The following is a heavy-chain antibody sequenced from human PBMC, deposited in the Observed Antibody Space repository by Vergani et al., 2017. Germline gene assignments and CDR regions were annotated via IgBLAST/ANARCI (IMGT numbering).Heavy chain of an antibody. CDR3: ARDELLEDWFDP. CDR1: GGSISSSSYY. Sequence: QLQLQESGPGLVKPSETLFLTCTVSGGSISSSSYYWGWIRQPPGKGLEWIGSIYYSGSTYYNPSLKSRVTISVDTSKNQFSLKLSSVTAADTAVYYCARDELLEDWFDPWGQGTLVTVSS. D-gene: IGHD1-1*01. CDR2: IYYSGST. V-gene: IGHV4-39*01. J-gene: IGHJ5*02.